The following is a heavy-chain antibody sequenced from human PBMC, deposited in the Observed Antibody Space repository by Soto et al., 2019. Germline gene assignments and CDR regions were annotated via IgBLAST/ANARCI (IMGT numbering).Heavy chain of an antibody. CDR2: ISYDGSNK. J-gene: IGHJ6*02. Sequence: QSGGSLRLSCAASGFTFSSYGMHWVRQAPGKGLEWVAVISYDGSNKYYADSVKGRFTISRDSSKNTLYLQMNSLRAEDTAVYYCAKDFSGDYSFQYYYYGIYGCDQGPTVTLSS. D-gene: IGHD4-17*01. V-gene: IGHV3-30*18. CDR1: GFTFSSYG. CDR3: AKDFSGDYSFQYYYYGIYG.